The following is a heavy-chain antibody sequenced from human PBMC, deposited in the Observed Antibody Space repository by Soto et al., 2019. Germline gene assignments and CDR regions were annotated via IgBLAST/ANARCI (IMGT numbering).Heavy chain of an antibody. CDR2: ISAFKGYT. V-gene: IGHV1-18*01. Sequence: QVQLVQSGPEVKKPGASVKLSCKASGYIFTSYGIGWVRQAPGQGLEWMGWISAFKGYTKYPQRLQGRVTMTTDTPTSTAYMELRSLRSDDTAVYYCARDLHGAFTTMVYWGQGTLVTVSS. CDR3: ARDLHGAFTTMVY. CDR1: GYIFTSYG. J-gene: IGHJ4*02. D-gene: IGHD5-18*01.